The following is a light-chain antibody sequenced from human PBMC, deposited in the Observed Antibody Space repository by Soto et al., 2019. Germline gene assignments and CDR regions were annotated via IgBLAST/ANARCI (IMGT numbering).Light chain of an antibody. Sequence: ILLTQSPATLSLSPGERATLSCRASQTIAGNLAWYQQTPGQAPRLLIYGASNRATGIPDRFSGSGSGTDFTLTISRLEPEDFAVYYCQQYGSPGTFGQGTKVDIK. V-gene: IGKV3-20*01. CDR2: GAS. J-gene: IGKJ1*01. CDR3: QQYGSPGT. CDR1: QTIAGN.